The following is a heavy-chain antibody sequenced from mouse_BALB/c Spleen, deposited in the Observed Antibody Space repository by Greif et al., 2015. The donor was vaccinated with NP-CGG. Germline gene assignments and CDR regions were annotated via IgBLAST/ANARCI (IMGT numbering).Heavy chain of an antibody. CDR1: GYSITSDYA. CDR2: ITYSDLT. V-gene: IGHV3-2*02. J-gene: IGHJ4*01. D-gene: IGHD2-3*01. Sequence: EVKVEESGPGLVKPSQSLSLTCTVTGYSITSDYAWNWIRQFPGNKLEWMGYITYSDLTSYNPSLKSRISITRDTSKSQFFLQLNSVTTEDTATYYCARSWLLRYAMDYWGQGTSVTVSS. CDR3: ARSWLLRYAMDY.